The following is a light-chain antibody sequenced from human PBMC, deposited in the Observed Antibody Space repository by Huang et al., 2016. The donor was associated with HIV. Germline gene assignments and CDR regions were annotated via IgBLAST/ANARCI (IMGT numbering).Light chain of an antibody. CDR1: QSVSSN. CDR2: GAS. J-gene: IGKJ1*01. CDR3: QQYNKWPPWT. Sequence: EMVMTQSPATLSVSPGERVTLSCRASQSVSSNLAWYQQKPGQAPRLLIYGASTRPTDIPDRFSGSGYGTEFTLTISSLQSEEFAVYYCQQYNKWPPWTFGQGTKVEIK. V-gene: IGKV3-15*01.